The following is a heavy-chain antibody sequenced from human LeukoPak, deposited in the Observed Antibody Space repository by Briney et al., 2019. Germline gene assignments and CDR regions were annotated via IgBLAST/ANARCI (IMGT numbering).Heavy chain of an antibody. CDR3: AKDFSFTYYYDSSGPPY. CDR1: GFTFSSYA. Sequence: QPGGSLRLSCAASGFTFSSYAMSWVRQAPGKGLEWVSAISGSGGSTYYADSVKGRFTISRDNSKNTLYLQMNSLRAEDTAVYYCAKDFSFTYYYDSSGPPYWGQGTLVTVSS. D-gene: IGHD3-22*01. CDR2: ISGSGGST. V-gene: IGHV3-23*01. J-gene: IGHJ4*02.